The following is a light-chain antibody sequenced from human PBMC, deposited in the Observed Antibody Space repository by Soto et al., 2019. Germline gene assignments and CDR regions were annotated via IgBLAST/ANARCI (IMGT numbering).Light chain of an antibody. CDR3: SSYTSSSIYV. CDR2: EVS. Sequence: QSVLTQPASVSGSPGQSITISCTGTSSDVGGYNHVSWYQQHPDKAPKLMIYEVSNRPSGVSNRFSCSKSGNTASLTISGLQAEDEADYYCSSYTSSSIYVFGTGTKVTVL. J-gene: IGLJ1*01. V-gene: IGLV2-14*01. CDR1: SSDVGGYNH.